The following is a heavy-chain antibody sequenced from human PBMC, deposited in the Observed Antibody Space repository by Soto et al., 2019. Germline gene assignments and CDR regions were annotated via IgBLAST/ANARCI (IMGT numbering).Heavy chain of an antibody. J-gene: IGHJ3*02. D-gene: IGHD6-19*01. Sequence: GGSLRLSCAASGFTFSSYSMNWVRQAPGKGLEWVSYISSSSSTIYYADSVKGRFTISRDNAKNSLYLQMNSLRAEDTAVYYCARGGTTGGIAVAGAFDAFDIWGKGTMVTVSS. CDR1: GFTFSSYS. CDR3: ARGGTTGGIAVAGAFDAFDI. CDR2: ISSSSSTI. V-gene: IGHV3-48*01.